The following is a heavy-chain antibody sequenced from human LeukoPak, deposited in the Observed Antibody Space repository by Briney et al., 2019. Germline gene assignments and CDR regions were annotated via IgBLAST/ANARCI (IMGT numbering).Heavy chain of an antibody. D-gene: IGHD3-22*01. Sequence: GGSLRLSCAASGFTFSSYAMSWVRQAPGKGLEWVSAISGSGGSTYYADSVKGRFTISRDNSKNTLYLQMNSLRAEDTAVYYCAKDRITMIVVVICHFDYWGQGTLVTVSS. V-gene: IGHV3-23*01. CDR2: ISGSGGST. CDR1: GFTFSSYA. CDR3: AKDRITMIVVVICHFDY. J-gene: IGHJ4*02.